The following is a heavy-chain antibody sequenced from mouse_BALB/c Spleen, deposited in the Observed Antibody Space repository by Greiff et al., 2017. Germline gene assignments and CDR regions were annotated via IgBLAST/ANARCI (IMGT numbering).Heavy chain of an antibody. CDR1: GFTFSDYY. V-gene: IGHV5-4*02. CDR3: ARDLYGNYENDAMDY. Sequence: DVQLVESGGGLVKPGGSLKLSCAASGFTFSDYYMYWVRQTPEKRLEWVATISDGGSYTYYPDSLKGRFTIARDTAKNNLYLQMSSLKSEDTAMYYCARDLYGNYENDAMDYWGQGTSVTVSA. D-gene: IGHD2-1*01. CDR2: ISDGGSYT. J-gene: IGHJ4*01.